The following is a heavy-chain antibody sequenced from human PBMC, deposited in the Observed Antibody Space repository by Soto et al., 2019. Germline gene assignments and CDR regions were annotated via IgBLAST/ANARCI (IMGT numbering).Heavy chain of an antibody. CDR2: ISGSGGST. V-gene: IGHV3-23*01. J-gene: IGHJ4*02. CDR3: AKASAPGGTYFPLWF. Sequence: GGSLRLSCAASGFTFSSYEMNWVRQAPGKGLEWVSSISGSGGSTYYADSVKGRFTISRDNSKNTLYLQMNSLRAEDTAVYYCAKASAPGGTYFPLWFWGQGTLVTVSS. CDR1: GFTFSSYE. D-gene: IGHD1-26*01.